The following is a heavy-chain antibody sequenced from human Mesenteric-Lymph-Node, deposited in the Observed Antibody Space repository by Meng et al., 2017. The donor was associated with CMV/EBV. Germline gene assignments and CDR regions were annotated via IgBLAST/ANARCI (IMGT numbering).Heavy chain of an antibody. CDR2: ISAYNGNT. J-gene: IGHJ5*02. CDR1: GYTFTSYD. Sequence: ASVKVSCKASGYTFTSYDINWVRQAPGQGLEWMGWISAYNGNTNYAQKLQGRVTMTTDTSTSTAYMELRSLRSDDTAVYYCARALGYCSSTSCYTGGWFDPWGQGTLVTVSS. V-gene: IGHV1-18*01. CDR3: ARALGYCSSTSCYTGGWFDP. D-gene: IGHD2-2*02.